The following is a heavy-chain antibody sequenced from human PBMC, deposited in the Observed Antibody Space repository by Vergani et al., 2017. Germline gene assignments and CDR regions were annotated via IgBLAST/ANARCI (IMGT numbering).Heavy chain of an antibody. J-gene: IGHJ4*02. CDR3: AKHFRGWGIDY. V-gene: IGHV3-30*02. D-gene: IGHD3-16*01. CDR2: IQFYGSNQ. Sequence: QVQLVESGGGVVQRGGSLRLPCATSGFTLSNYDIQWIRQGPGKGLGFVAFIQFYGSNQYYEDTVKGRFTLSRDFSKNTLYLQMNSLRTDDTATYYCAKHFRGWGIDYWGQGTQVIVSS. CDR1: GFTLSNYD.